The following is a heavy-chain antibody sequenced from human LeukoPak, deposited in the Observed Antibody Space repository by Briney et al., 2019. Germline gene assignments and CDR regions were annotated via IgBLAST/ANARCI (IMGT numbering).Heavy chain of an antibody. CDR3: AKNSGSYPWYFDY. CDR1: GFTFSSYA. CDR2: ISGSGGST. J-gene: IGHJ4*02. V-gene: IGHV3-23*01. Sequence: PGRSLRLSCAASGFTFSSYAMSWVRQAPGKGLEWVSAISGSGGSTYYADSVKGRFTISRDNSKNTLYLQMNSLRAEDTAVYYCAKNSGSYPWYFDYWGQGTLVTVSS. D-gene: IGHD1-26*01.